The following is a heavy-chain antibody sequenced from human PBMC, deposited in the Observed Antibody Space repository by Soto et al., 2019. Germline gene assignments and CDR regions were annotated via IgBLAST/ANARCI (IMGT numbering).Heavy chain of an antibody. CDR1: GFTFSTYA. V-gene: IGHV3-23*01. J-gene: IGHJ4*02. Sequence: EVQLLESGGKLVQPGGSLTLSCAASGFTFSTYAMAWVRQAPGKGLEWVSGVSASGLNTDYADPVKGRFYISRDNSKNTASLHMNRLRAEDTALYYGAKDRPRRTSGYFVEYWGQGTPVTVSS. D-gene: IGHD5-18*01. CDR3: AKDRPRRTSGYFVEY. CDR2: VSASGLNT.